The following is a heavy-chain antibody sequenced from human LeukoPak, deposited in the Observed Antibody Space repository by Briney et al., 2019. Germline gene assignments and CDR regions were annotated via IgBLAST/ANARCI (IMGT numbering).Heavy chain of an antibody. CDR3: AAATPYFDY. CDR1: GFTFSSYW. Sequence: GGSLRLSCAAPGFTFSSYWMSWVRQAPGKGLEWVANIKQDGSEKYYVDSVKGRFTISRDNAKNTLYLQMNSLRAEDTAVYYCAAATPYFDYWGQGTLVTVSS. J-gene: IGHJ4*02. D-gene: IGHD2-15*01. V-gene: IGHV3-7*01. CDR2: IKQDGSEK.